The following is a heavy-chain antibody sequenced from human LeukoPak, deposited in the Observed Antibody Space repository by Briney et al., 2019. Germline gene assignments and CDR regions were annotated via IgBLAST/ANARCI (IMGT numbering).Heavy chain of an antibody. V-gene: IGHV3-23*01. CDR3: AKDQVGWTSSRFDP. Sequence: GASLRLSCAASGFSISGYAVSWVRQAPGKGLEWVSGINSNGNTYNADSVKGRFTIPRDNSKNTLYLQMNSLRVEDTAVYYCAKDQVGWTSSRFDPWGQGTVVTVSS. CDR2: INSNGNT. CDR1: GFSISGYA. J-gene: IGHJ5*02. D-gene: IGHD6-6*01.